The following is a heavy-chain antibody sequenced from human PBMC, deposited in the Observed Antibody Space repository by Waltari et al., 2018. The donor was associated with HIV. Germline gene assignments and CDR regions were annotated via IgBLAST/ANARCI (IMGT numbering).Heavy chain of an antibody. CDR2: MNSRTNNV. V-gene: IGHV3-48*01. D-gene: IGHD4-17*01. CDR3: AKAAASFGGQWRLPFDY. CDR1: GFTFTSYS. J-gene: IGHJ4*02. Sequence: EVQLVESGGGLVQPGGSLRLSCAASGFTFTSYSMNWVRQAPGKGLQLFSDMNSRTNNVYYAESGNGRFTTSRDNAKNSVYLQMNSLGAEDTAVYYCAKAAASFGGQWRLPFDYWGQGTLVTVSS.